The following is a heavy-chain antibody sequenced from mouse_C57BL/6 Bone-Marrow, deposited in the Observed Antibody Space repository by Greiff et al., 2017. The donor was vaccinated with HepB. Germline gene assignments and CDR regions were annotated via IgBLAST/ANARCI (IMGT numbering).Heavy chain of an antibody. D-gene: IGHD3-2*01. J-gene: IGHJ3*01. Sequence: VQLKESGAELVKPGASVKLSCTASGFNIKDYYMHWVKQRTEQGLEWIGRIDPEDGETKYAPKFQGKATITADTSSNTAYLQLSSLTSEDTAVYYCALDRTQPGAWFDYWGQGTLVTVSA. CDR2: IDPEDGET. CDR1: GFNIKDYY. CDR3: ALDRTQPGAWFDY. V-gene: IGHV14-2*01.